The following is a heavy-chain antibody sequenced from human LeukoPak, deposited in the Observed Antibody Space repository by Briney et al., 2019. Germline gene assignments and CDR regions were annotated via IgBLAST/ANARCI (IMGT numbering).Heavy chain of an antibody. Sequence: ASVKVSCKASGYTFTSYYMHWVRQAPGQGLEWMGIINPSGGSTNYAQKFQGRVTMTRDTSTSTVYMELSSLRSEDTAVYYCARDLGYGSGWYEVYFDYWGQGTLVTVSS. CDR3: ARDLGYGSGWYEVYFDY. D-gene: IGHD6-19*01. J-gene: IGHJ4*02. CDR1: GYTFTSYY. CDR2: INPSGGST. V-gene: IGHV1-46*01.